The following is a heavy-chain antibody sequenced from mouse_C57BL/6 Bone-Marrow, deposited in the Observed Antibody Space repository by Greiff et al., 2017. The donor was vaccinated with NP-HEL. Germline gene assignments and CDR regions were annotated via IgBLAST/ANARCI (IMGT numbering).Heavy chain of an antibody. V-gene: IGHV5-15*01. Sequence: EVQGVESGGGLVQPGGSLKLSCAASGFTFSDYGMAWVRQAPRKGPEWVAFISNLAYSIYYADTVTGRFTISRENAKNTLYLEMSSLRSEDTAMYYCARKGDWDVGYFDVWGTGTTVTVSS. CDR2: ISNLAYSI. CDR3: ARKGDWDVGYFDV. D-gene: IGHD4-1*01. CDR1: GFTFSDYG. J-gene: IGHJ1*03.